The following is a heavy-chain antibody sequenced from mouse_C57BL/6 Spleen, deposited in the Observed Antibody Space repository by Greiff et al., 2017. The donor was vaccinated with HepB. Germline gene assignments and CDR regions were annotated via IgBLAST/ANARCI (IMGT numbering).Heavy chain of an antibody. CDR3: ARGLDYYGSSSSWYFDV. D-gene: IGHD1-1*01. CDR2: IDPANGNT. CDR1: GFNIKNTY. V-gene: IGHV14-3*01. J-gene: IGHJ1*03. Sequence: VQLQQSVAELVRPGASVKLSCTASGFNIKNTYMHWVKQRPEQGLEWIGRIDPANGNTKYAPKFQGKATITADTSSNTAYLQLSSLTSEDTAIYYVARGLDYYGSSSSWYFDVWGTGTTVTVSS.